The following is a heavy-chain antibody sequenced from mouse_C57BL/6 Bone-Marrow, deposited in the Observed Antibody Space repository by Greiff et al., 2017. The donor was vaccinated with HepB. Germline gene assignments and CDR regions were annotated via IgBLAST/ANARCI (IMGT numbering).Heavy chain of an antibody. Sequence: VKLMESGPELVKPGASVKISCKASGYAFSSSWMNWVKQRPGKGLEWIGRIYPGDGDTNYNGKFKGKATLTADKSSSTAYMQLSSLTSEDSAVYFCARLKGKGYAMDYWGQGTSVTVSS. V-gene: IGHV1-82*01. CDR1: GYAFSSSW. CDR3: ARLKGKGYAMDY. J-gene: IGHJ4*01. D-gene: IGHD2-1*01. CDR2: IYPGDGDT.